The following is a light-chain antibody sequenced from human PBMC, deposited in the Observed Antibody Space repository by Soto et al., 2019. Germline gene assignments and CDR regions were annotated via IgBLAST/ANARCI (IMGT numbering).Light chain of an antibody. CDR3: QQYGSSPLT. V-gene: IGKV3-20*01. J-gene: IGKJ5*01. CDR1: QSVSSSY. CDR2: VAS. Sequence: EIVLTQSPGTLSLSPGERATLSCRASQSVSSSYLAWYQQRPGQAPRLLIYVASNRATGTPDRFSGSGSGTDFTLTISRLEPEDFAVYYCQQYGSSPLTFGQGTRLEIK.